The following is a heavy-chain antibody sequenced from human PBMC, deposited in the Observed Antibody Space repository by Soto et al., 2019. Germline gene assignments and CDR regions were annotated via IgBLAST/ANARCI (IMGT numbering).Heavy chain of an antibody. J-gene: IGHJ3*02. CDR2: IWYDGSNK. Sequence: QVQLVESGGGVVQPGRSLRLSCAASGFTFSSYGMHWVRQAPGKGLEWVAVIWYDGSNKYYADSVKGRFTISRDNSKNALYQQMNSLRAEDTAVYYCARCARDGYCSGGSCYYCAFDIWGQGTMVTVSS. CDR3: ARCARDGYCSGGSCYYCAFDI. D-gene: IGHD2-15*01. V-gene: IGHV3-33*01. CDR1: GFTFSSYG.